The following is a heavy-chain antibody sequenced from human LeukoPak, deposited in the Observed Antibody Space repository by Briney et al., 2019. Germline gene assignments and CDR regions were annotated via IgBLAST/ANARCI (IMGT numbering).Heavy chain of an antibody. J-gene: IGHJ4*02. CDR3: ARERDYYDSSGYTYYFDY. CDR2: IYYSGST. V-gene: IGHV4-59*01. Sequence: SETLSLTCTVSGGSISSYYWSWIRQPPGKGLEWIGYIYYSGSTNYNPSLKSRVTIPVDTSKNQFSLKLSSVTAADTAVYYCARERDYYDSSGYTYYFDYWGQGTLVTVSS. D-gene: IGHD3-22*01. CDR1: GGSISSYY.